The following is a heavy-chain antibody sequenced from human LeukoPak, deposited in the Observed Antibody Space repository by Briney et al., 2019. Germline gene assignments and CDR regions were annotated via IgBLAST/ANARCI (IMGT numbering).Heavy chain of an antibody. Sequence: SETLSLTCTVSAGSVSSGSYYWSWIRQPPGKGLEWIGYIYSSGSTNYKPSLKSRVTISKDTSKNQFSLKLTSVTAADTAVYYCARGSSISWSPYYFEYWGQGTLVTVSS. CDR2: IYSSGST. J-gene: IGHJ4*02. V-gene: IGHV4-61*01. CDR1: AGSVSSGSYY. CDR3: ARGSSISWSPYYFEY. D-gene: IGHD6-13*01.